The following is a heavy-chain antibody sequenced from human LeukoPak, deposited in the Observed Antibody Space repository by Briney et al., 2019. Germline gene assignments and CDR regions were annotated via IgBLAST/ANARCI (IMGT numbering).Heavy chain of an antibody. D-gene: IGHD3-22*01. CDR1: GGSFSGYY. J-gene: IGHJ6*03. Sequence: SATLSLTCAVYGGSFSGYYWTWIRQTPEKGLEWIGEMNPSGSTNYNPSLKSRVTISVDTSKNQFSLELSSVTAADTAVYYCARGRQDVTMIVVVMTAVSYYLDVWGKGTTVTVS. V-gene: IGHV4-34*01. CDR3: ARGRQDVTMIVVVMTAVSYYLDV. CDR2: MNPSGST.